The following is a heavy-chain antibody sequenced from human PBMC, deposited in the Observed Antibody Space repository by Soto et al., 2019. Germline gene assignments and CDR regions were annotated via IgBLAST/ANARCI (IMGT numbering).Heavy chain of an antibody. CDR1: GYTFNRYG. D-gene: IGHD6-19*01. CDR3: ARDRIAVAGTFYY. J-gene: IGHJ4*02. Sequence: QVQLVQSGAEVKKPGASVKVSCKASGYTFNRYGISWVRQAPGQGLEWMGWISAYNGNTNYAKKLQGRVTMTTDTSTSTAYRELRSLRSDDTAVYYCARDRIAVAGTFYYWGQGTPVTVSS. V-gene: IGHV1-18*01. CDR2: ISAYNGNT.